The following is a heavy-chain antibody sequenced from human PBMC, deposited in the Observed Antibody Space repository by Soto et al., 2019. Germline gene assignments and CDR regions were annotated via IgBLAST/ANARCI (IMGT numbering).Heavy chain of an antibody. V-gene: IGHV3-23*01. D-gene: IGHD6-13*01. Sequence: GGSLRLSCAASGFTFSSYAMSWVRQAPGKGLEWVSAISGSGGSTYYADSVKGRFTISRDNSKNTLYLQMNSLRAEDTAVYYCAKDDSSRWSNLHDAFDIWGQGTMVTVSS. CDR1: GFTFSSYA. J-gene: IGHJ3*02. CDR2: ISGSGGST. CDR3: AKDDSSRWSNLHDAFDI.